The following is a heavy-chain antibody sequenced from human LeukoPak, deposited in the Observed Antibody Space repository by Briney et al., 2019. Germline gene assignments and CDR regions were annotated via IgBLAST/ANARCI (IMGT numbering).Heavy chain of an antibody. D-gene: IGHD6-13*01. CDR1: GGSISSYY. CDR3: ARVSGGSSWPTHHWFDP. J-gene: IGHJ5*02. Sequence: SETLSLTCTVSGGSISSYYWSWIRQPPGKGLEWIGYIYYSGSTNYNPSLKSRVTISVDTSKNQFSLKLSSVTAADTAVYYCARVSGGSSWPTHHWFDPWGQGTLVNVSS. V-gene: IGHV4-59*01. CDR2: IYYSGST.